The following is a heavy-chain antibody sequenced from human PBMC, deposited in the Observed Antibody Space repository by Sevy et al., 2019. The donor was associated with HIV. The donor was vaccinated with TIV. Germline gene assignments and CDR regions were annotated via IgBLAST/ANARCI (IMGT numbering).Heavy chain of an antibody. CDR2: ISSNGGST. CDR3: ARGRWLQFATFHY. Sequence: GGSLRLSCAASGFTFSSYAMHWVRQAPGKGLEYVSAISSNGGSTYYANSVKGRFTISRDNSKNTLYLQMGSLRAEDMAVYYCARGRWLQFATFHYWGQGTLVTVSS. J-gene: IGHJ4*02. D-gene: IGHD5-12*01. V-gene: IGHV3-64*01. CDR1: GFTFSSYA.